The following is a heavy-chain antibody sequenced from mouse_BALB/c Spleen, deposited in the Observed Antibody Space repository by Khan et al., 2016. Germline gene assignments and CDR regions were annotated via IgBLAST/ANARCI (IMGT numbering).Heavy chain of an antibody. CDR3: TRVGLRQSDYFDD. Sequence: VQLKQSGAELVRPGALVKLSCKASGFNIKDYYMHWVTQRPEQGLEWIGWIYPENGNAIYDPKFQGKSSIIADTSSNTAYLQLSRLTSEDTAVSYGTRVGLRQSDYFDDWGQDTTLTVSS. CDR2: IYPENGNA. J-gene: IGHJ2*01. D-gene: IGHD2-4*01. CDR1: GFNIKDYY. V-gene: IGHV14-1*02.